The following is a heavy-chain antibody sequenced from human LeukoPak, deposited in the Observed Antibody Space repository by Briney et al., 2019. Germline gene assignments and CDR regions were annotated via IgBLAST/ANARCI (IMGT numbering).Heavy chain of an antibody. D-gene: IGHD4-17*01. CDR1: GFTLSTYG. J-gene: IGHJ4*02. Sequence: PGRSLRLSCAASGFTLSTYGMHWVRQAPGKGLGWVAVIWFDGSDKYYADSVKGRFTMSRDNSKNTLYLQMNSLRAEDTALYFCAKGLWGTTVTPLDYWGQGTLVTVSS. CDR3: AKGLWGTTVTPLDY. CDR2: IWFDGSDK. V-gene: IGHV3-33*06.